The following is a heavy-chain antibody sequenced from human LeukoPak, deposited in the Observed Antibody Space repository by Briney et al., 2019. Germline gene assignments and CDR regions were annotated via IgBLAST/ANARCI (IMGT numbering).Heavy chain of an antibody. V-gene: IGHV3-30-3*01. CDR1: GFTFSSYA. CDR3: ARSVSGVWLFDY. D-gene: IGHD5/OR15-5a*01. CDR2: SSSDETYK. J-gene: IGHJ4*02. Sequence: GGSLRLSCAASGFTFSSYAMHWVRQAPGKGLEWVSVSSSDETYKFYADSVRGRFTISRDNSKNRLYLQMSDLRAEDTAVYFCARSVSGVWLFDYWGRGTLVTVSS.